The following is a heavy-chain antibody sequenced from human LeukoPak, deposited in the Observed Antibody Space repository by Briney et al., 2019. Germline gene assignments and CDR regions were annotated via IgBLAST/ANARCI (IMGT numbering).Heavy chain of an antibody. J-gene: IGHJ4*02. D-gene: IGHD3-22*01. Sequence: PSETLSLACAVYGGSFSSYFWSWIRQPPGKGLEWIGEINHGRSTNYNPSLKSRVTISVDTSRNQFSLKLSSVTAADTAVYYCARGPPLTYYGGSGYYFFDYWGQGILVTVSS. CDR1: GGSFSSYF. CDR2: INHGRST. V-gene: IGHV4-34*01. CDR3: ARGPPLTYYGGSGYYFFDY.